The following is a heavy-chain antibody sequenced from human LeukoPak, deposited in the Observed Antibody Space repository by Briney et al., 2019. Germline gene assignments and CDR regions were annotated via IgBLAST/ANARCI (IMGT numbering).Heavy chain of an antibody. CDR3: ARGHRWLTPPGPFDY. D-gene: IGHD5-24*01. CDR1: GGSISSSSYY. J-gene: IGHJ4*02. Sequence: SETLSLTCTVSGGSISSSSYYWGWIRQPPGKGLEWIGEINHSGSTNYNPSLKSRVTISVDTSKNQFSLKLSSVTAADTAVYYCARGHRWLTPPGPFDYWGQGTLVTVSS. V-gene: IGHV4-39*07. CDR2: INHSGST.